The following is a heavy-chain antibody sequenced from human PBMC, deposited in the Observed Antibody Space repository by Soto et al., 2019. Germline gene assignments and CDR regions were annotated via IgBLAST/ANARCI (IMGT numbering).Heavy chain of an antibody. CDR2: ISWNSGSI. CDR1: GFTFDDYA. CDR3: AKDRAVAALYGMDV. J-gene: IGHJ6*02. Sequence: DVQLVESGGGLVQPGRSLRLSCAASGFTFDDYAMQWVRQAPGKGLEWVSGISWNSGSIGYADSVKGRFTISRDNAKNSLYLQMNSLRAEDTALYYCAKDRAVAALYGMDVWGQGTTVTVSS. V-gene: IGHV3-9*01. D-gene: IGHD6-19*01.